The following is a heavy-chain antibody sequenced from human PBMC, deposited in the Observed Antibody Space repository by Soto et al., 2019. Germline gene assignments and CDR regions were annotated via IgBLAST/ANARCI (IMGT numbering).Heavy chain of an antibody. CDR3: ARGRWLRSAFDY. Sequence: QVPLPQWGAGLLKPSETLSLTCAVYGGSFSGYYWSWIRQPPGKGLEWIGEIKHSGSTNYNPSLKRRVTISVDTSQNQFSLNLSSVTAADTAVYYCARGRWLRSAFDYWGPGTQVTVSS. J-gene: IGHJ4*02. CDR2: IKHSGST. V-gene: IGHV4-34*01. D-gene: IGHD5-12*01. CDR1: GGSFSGYY.